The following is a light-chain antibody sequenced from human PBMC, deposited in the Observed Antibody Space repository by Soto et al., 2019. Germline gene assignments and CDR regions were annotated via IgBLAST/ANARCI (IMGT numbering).Light chain of an antibody. Sequence: QSVLTQPPSVSGSPGQSVAISCTGTSSDVGSYNRVSWYQQPPGKAPKLMIYDVNNRPSGVPDRFSGSKSGNTASLTISGLQAEDEADYYCSSYTISSTYVFGTGTKLTVL. CDR3: SSYTISSTYV. J-gene: IGLJ1*01. CDR1: SSDVGSYNR. V-gene: IGLV2-18*02. CDR2: DVN.